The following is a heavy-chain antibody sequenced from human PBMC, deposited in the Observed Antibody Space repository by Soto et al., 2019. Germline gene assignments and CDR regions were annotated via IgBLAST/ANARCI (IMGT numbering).Heavy chain of an antibody. CDR3: AASIFYYGMDV. J-gene: IGHJ6*02. V-gene: IGHV5-51*01. CDR1: GYTFTNYW. CDR2: IYPGDSDT. Sequence: LKISCKGSGYTFTNYWIGWVRQMPGKGLEWMGIIYPGDSDTKYNPSFQGQVTISADKSITTTYLRWTSLKASDTAIYCCAASIFYYGMDVWGQGTTVTV.